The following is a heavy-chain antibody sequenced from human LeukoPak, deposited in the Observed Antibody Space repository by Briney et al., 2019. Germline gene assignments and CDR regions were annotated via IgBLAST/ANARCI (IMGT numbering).Heavy chain of an antibody. CDR1: GFTFSSYA. D-gene: IGHD2-15*01. CDR2: ISGSGGST. V-gene: IGHV3-23*01. CDR3: ASNKGGYCSGGSCYNDNWFDP. Sequence: GGSLRLSCAASGFTFSSYAMSWVRQAPGKGLEWVSAISGSGGSTYYADSVKGRFTISRDNSKNTLYLQMNSLRAEDTAVYYCASNKGGYCSGGSCYNDNWFDPWGQGTLVTVSS. J-gene: IGHJ5*02.